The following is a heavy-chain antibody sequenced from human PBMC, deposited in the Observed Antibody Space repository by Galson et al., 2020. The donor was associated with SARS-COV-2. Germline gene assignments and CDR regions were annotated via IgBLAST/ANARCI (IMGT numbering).Heavy chain of an antibody. CDR1: GYSFTSYW. D-gene: IGHD2-15*01. Sequence: GESLKISCKGSGYSFTSYWIGRVRQMPGKGLEWMGIIYPGYSDTRYSPSFQGQVTISADRSISTAYLQWSSLKASDTAMYYCAKEVWVGNYYYGMDVWGQGTTVTVSS. CDR3: AKEVWVGNYYYGMDV. V-gene: IGHV5-51*01. CDR2: IYPGYSDT. J-gene: IGHJ6*02.